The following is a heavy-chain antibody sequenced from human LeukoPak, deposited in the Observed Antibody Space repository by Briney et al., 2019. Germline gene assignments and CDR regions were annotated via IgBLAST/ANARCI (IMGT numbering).Heavy chain of an antibody. CDR1: GYTFTSYY. V-gene: IGHV1-69*13. J-gene: IGHJ4*02. Sequence: GASVKVSCKASGYTFTSYYMHWVRQAPGQGLEWMGGIIPIFGTANYAQKFQGRATITADESTTTAYMELSSLRSEDTAVYYCASHTSRYYDFWSAPPRFDYWGQGTLVTVSS. CDR3: ASHTSRYYDFWSAPPRFDY. CDR2: IIPIFGTA. D-gene: IGHD3-3*01.